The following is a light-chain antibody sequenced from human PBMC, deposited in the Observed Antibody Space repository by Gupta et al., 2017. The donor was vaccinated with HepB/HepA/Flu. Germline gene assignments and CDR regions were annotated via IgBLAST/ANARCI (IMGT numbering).Light chain of an antibody. J-gene: IGLJ3*02. V-gene: IGLV2-23*02. CDR3: WSHAGNRIWV. CDR1: SSDVGKYNL. Sequence: AALTPPASVSCSPRQSITICCTGTSSDVGKYNLVPWYQQHPGKAPNLMTSEVTKRPSGVSDRFSGSKSGNTASLTICGLQAEDEADYYCWSHAGNRIWVFGGGTKLTVL. CDR2: EVT.